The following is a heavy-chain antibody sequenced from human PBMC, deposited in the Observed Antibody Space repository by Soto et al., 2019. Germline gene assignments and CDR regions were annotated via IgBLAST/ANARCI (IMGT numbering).Heavy chain of an antibody. CDR3: AKLGSGYYTGLYFDY. J-gene: IGHJ4*02. V-gene: IGHV3-7*03. CDR1: GFTFGDYW. Sequence: RLSCAASGFTFGDYWMSWVRQAPGKGLEWVAHIKKDGSENYYVDSVTGRSTVSRDNTKNSLYLQMNSLRAEDTAVYYCAKLGSGYYTGLYFDYWGQGTLVTVSS. CDR2: IKKDGSEN. D-gene: IGHD3-3*01.